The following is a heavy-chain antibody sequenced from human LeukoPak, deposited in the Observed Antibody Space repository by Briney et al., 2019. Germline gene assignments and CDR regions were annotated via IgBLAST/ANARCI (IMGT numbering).Heavy chain of an antibody. CDR1: GYTFTGYY. Sequence: GASVKVSCKASGYTFTGYYMHWVRQAPGQGLEWMGIINPSGGGTSYAQKFQGRVTMTRDTSTSTVYMELSSLRSEDTAVYYCARSDPEAAPQHWGQGTLVTVSS. CDR3: ARSDPEAAPQH. J-gene: IGHJ1*01. CDR2: INPSGGGT. V-gene: IGHV1-46*01. D-gene: IGHD6-6*01.